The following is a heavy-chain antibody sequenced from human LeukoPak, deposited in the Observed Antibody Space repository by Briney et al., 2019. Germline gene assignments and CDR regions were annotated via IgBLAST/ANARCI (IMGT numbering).Heavy chain of an antibody. CDR1: GFSFSGSA. Sequence: GGSLRLSCAASGFSFSGSAMHWVRQASGKGLEWVGRIRSKPHNYATAYAASVKGRFTPSRDDSENTAFLQMNSLRTEDTAVYYCTPVVGDVVFTNAYWGQGTLVTVSS. CDR3: TPVVGDVVFTNAY. D-gene: IGHD2-21*01. CDR2: IRSKPHNYAT. J-gene: IGHJ4*02. V-gene: IGHV3-73*01.